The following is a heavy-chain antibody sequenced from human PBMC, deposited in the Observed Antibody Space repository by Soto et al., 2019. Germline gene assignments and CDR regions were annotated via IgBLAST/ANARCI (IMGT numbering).Heavy chain of an antibody. CDR3: ARDGGAYGDGYMVYAFDI. J-gene: IGHJ3*02. V-gene: IGHV3-30-3*01. CDR1: GFTFSSYA. Sequence: GGSLRLSCAASGFTFSSYAMHWVRQAPGKGLEWVAVISYDGSNKYYADSVKGRFTISRDNSKNTLYLQMNSLRAEDTAVYYCARDGGAYGDGYMVYAFDIWGQGTMVTVSS. D-gene: IGHD5-12*01. CDR2: ISYDGSNK.